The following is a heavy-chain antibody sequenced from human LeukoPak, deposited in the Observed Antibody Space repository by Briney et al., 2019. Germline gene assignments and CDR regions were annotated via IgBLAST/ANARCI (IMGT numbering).Heavy chain of an antibody. V-gene: IGHV1-18*01. CDR3: ARSRYCSSTSCRGAYNWFDP. CDR2: NSAYNGNT. Sequence: GASVKVSCKASGYIFTSYGISWVRQAPGQGLEWMGWNSAYNGNTNYAQKLQGRVTMTTDTSTSTAYMELRSLRSDDTAVYYCARSRYCSSTSCRGAYNWFDPWGQGTLVTVSS. D-gene: IGHD2-2*01. J-gene: IGHJ5*02. CDR1: GYIFTSYG.